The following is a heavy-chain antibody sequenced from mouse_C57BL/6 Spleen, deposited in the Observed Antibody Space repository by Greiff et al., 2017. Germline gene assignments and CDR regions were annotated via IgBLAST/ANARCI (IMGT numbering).Heavy chain of an antibody. CDR3: AKDWNYGGVFDY. Sequence: QQSCKASGYTFTSYWMHWVKQRPGRGLEWIGRIDPNSGGTKYNEKFKSKATLTVDKPSSTAYMQLSSLTSEDSAVYYCAKDWNYGGVFDYWGQGTTLTVSS. J-gene: IGHJ2*01. CDR2: IDPNSGGT. D-gene: IGHD1-1*01. CDR1: GYTFTSYW. V-gene: IGHV1-72*01.